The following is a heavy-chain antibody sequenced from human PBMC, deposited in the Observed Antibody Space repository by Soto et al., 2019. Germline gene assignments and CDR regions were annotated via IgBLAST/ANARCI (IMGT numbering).Heavy chain of an antibody. D-gene: IGHD6-19*01. CDR3: VKGGLAVAGTRRKEEDDAFDI. V-gene: IGHV3-64D*08. CDR1: GVTFSSYA. Sequence: GGSLRLSCSASGVTFSSYAMHWVRQAPGKGLEYVSAISSNGGSTYYADSVKGRFTISRDNSKNTLYLQMSSLRAEDTAVYYCVKGGLAVAGTRRKEEDDAFDIWGQGTMVTVSS. J-gene: IGHJ3*02. CDR2: ISSNGGST.